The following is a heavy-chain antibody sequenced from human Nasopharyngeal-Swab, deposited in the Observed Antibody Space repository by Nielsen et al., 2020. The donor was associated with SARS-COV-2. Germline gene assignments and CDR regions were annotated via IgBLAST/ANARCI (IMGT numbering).Heavy chain of an antibody. CDR1: GGSISSSSYY. V-gene: IGHV4-39*01. Sequence: SETLSLTCTVSGGSISSSSYYWGWIRQPPGKGLEWIGSIYYSGSAYYNPSLKSRVTISVDTSKNQFSLKLNSVTAADTALYYCARQTTVATDWGGYYFDGLDVWGQGTTVTVSS. J-gene: IGHJ6*02. CDR2: IYYSGSA. D-gene: IGHD4-17*01. CDR3: ARQTTVATDWGGYYFDGLDV.